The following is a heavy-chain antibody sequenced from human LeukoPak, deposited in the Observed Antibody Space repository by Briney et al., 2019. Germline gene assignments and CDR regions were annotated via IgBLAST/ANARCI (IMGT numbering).Heavy chain of an antibody. CDR3: ARDDGAYCGGDCYSWDY. CDR2: IIPIFGTA. J-gene: IGHJ4*02. V-gene: IGHV1-69*13. D-gene: IGHD2-21*01. Sequence: SVKVSCKASGGTFSSYAISWVRQAPGQGLEWMGGIIPIFGTANYAQKFQGRVTITADESTSTAYMELSSLRSEDTAVYYCARDDGAYCGGDCYSWDYWGQGTLVTVSS. CDR1: GGTFSSYA.